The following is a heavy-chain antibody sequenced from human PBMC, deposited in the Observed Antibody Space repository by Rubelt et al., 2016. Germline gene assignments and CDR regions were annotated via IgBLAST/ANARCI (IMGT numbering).Heavy chain of an antibody. CDR3: ARGRRGSSSWLGRDYYGMDV. Sequence: QVQLQQWGAGLLKPSETLSLTCAVYGGSFSGYYWSWIRQPPGKGLEWIGEINHSGSTNYNPSLKSRVTISVDTSKNQFSLKLSSVTAADTAVYYGARGRRGSSSWLGRDYYGMDVWGQGTTVTVSS. CDR1: GGSFSGYY. CDR2: INHSGST. V-gene: IGHV4-34*01. D-gene: IGHD6-13*01. J-gene: IGHJ6*02.